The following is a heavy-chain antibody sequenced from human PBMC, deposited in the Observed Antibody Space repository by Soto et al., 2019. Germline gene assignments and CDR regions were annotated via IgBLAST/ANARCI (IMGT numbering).Heavy chain of an antibody. CDR2: ISYDGSNK. D-gene: IGHD1-26*01. Sequence: QVQLVESGGGVVQPGRSPRLSCAASGFTFSSYGMHWVRQAPGKGLEWVAVISYDGSNKYYADSVKGRFTISRDNSKNTLYLQMNSLRAEDTAVYYCAKDGNRAFPIWGQGTMVTVSS. V-gene: IGHV3-30*18. CDR3: AKDGNRAFPI. J-gene: IGHJ3*02. CDR1: GFTFSSYG.